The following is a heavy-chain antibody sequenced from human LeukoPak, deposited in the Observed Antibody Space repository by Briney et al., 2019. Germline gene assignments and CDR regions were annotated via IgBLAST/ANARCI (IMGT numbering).Heavy chain of an antibody. V-gene: IGHV1-69*04. D-gene: IGHD3-22*01. CDR2: IIPILGIA. Sequence: SVKVSCKASGGTFSSYAISWVRRAPGQGLEWMGRIIPILGIANYAQKFQGRVTITADKSTSTAYMELSSLRSEDTAVYYCAREGGYDRKTKYFDYWGQGTLVTVSS. J-gene: IGHJ4*02. CDR3: AREGGYDRKTKYFDY. CDR1: GGTFSSYA.